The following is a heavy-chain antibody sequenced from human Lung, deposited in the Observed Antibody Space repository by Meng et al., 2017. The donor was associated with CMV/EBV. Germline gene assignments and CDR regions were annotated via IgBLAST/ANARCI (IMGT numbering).Heavy chain of an antibody. CDR2: IRSRAYGGTT. Sequence: GGSXRLXCAASGFXFGDYAMNWVRQAPGEGLEWVGFIRSRAYGGTTDYAASVKGRFTISRDDSKNIAYLQMNTLKIEDTAVYYCTRDIYAGGAARPLNDYXGQGXLVTVSS. CDR1: GFXFGDYA. V-gene: IGHV3-49*04. J-gene: IGHJ4*02. CDR3: TRDIYAGGAARPLNDY. D-gene: IGHD6-6*01.